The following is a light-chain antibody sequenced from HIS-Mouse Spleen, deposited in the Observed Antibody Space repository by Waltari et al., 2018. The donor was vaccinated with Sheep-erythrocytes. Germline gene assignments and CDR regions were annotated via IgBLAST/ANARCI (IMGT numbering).Light chain of an antibody. Sequence: QSALTQPASVSGSPGQSITISCTGTSSDVGSYNLVSRYQQHTGKAPKLIIYEVSKRPSGVSNRFSGSKSGNTASLTISGRQAEDEADYYCCSYTGSSTPWVFGGGTKLTDL. CDR2: EVS. J-gene: IGLJ3*02. CDR3: CSYTGSSTPWV. V-gene: IGLV2-23*02. CDR1: SSDVGSYNL.